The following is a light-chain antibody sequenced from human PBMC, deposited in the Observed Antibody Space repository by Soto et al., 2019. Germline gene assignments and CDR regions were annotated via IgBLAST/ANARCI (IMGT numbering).Light chain of an antibody. J-gene: IGLJ1*01. V-gene: IGLV2-8*01. CDR2: EVS. Sequence: QSVLTQPPSASGSPGQSVTISCTGTSSDVGGYNYVSWYQQHPGKAPKLMIYEVSKRPSGVPDRFSGSKSGNTASLTVSGLQAEDEADYYCSSYAGSNKNVFGTGTKLNVL. CDR3: SSYAGSNKNV. CDR1: SSDVGGYNY.